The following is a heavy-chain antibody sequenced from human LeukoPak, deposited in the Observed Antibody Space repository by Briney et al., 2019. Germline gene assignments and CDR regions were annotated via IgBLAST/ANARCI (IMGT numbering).Heavy chain of an antibody. CDR2: IIPIFGTA. J-gene: IGHJ4*02. Sequence: ASVKVSCKASGGTFSSYAISWVRQAPGQGLEWMGGIIPIFGTANYAQKFQGRVTITADESTSTAYMELSSLRSEDTAVYFCAGRHCSGGGCYFAGADPFDYWGQGTLVTVSS. CDR1: GGTFSSYA. V-gene: IGHV1-69*13. CDR3: AGRHCSGGGCYFAGADPFDY. D-gene: IGHD2-15*01.